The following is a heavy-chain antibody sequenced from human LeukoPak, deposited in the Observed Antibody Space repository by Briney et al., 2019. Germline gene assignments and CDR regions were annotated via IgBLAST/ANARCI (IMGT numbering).Heavy chain of an antibody. J-gene: IGHJ1*01. CDR2: ISSSSNYV. D-gene: IGHD4-17*01. V-gene: IGHV3-21*01. CDR1: GFTFSTYS. CDR3: ARDMTTATTCYLQH. Sequence: GGSLRLSCAASGFTFSTYSMNWVRQAPGKGLEWVSSISSSSNYVYYADSVKGRFSISRDDAKNSLFLQMNGLRAEDTAVYYCARDMTTATTCYLQHWGQGTLVTVSS.